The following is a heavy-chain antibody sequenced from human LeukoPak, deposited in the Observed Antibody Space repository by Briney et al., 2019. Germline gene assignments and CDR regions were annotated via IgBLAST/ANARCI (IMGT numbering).Heavy chain of an antibody. Sequence: ASVKVSCKASGYTFTSYDINWVRQATGQGLEWMGWMNPNSGNTGYAQKFQGRVTITRNTSISTAYMELSSLRSEDTAVYYCARAPRFLEWFNDYWGQGTLVTVSS. V-gene: IGHV1-8*03. CDR1: GYTFTSYD. CDR3: ARAPRFLEWFNDY. CDR2: MNPNSGNT. D-gene: IGHD3-3*01. J-gene: IGHJ4*02.